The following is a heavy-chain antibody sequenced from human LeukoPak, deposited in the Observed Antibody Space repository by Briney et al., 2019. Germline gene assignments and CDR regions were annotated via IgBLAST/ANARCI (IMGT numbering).Heavy chain of an antibody. V-gene: IGHV3-30*18. CDR1: GFTFSSYG. Sequence: GRSLRLSCAASGFTFSSYGMHWVRQAPGKGLEWVAVISYDGSNKYYADSVKGRFTISRDNSKNTLYLQMNSLRAEDTAVYYRAKLYYYDSSGQTSDYWGQGTLVTVSS. J-gene: IGHJ4*02. D-gene: IGHD3-22*01. CDR2: ISYDGSNK. CDR3: AKLYYYDSSGQTSDY.